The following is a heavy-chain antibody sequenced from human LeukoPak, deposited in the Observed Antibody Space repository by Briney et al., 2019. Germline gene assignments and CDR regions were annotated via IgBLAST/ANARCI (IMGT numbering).Heavy chain of an antibody. CDR1: GFTFSSYA. CDR2: ISGSGGST. Sequence: GGSLRLSCAASGFTFSSYAMSWVRQAPGKGLEWFSAISGSGGSTYYADSVKGRFTISRDNSKNTLYLQMNSLRAEDTAVYYCAKGEYDILTGYYTDYYYYYGMDVWGQGTTVTVSS. D-gene: IGHD3-9*01. V-gene: IGHV3-23*01. CDR3: AKGEYDILTGYYTDYYYYYGMDV. J-gene: IGHJ6*02.